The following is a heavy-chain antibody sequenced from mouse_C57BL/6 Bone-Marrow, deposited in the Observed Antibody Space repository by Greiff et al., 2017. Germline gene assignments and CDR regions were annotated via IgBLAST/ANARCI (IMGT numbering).Heavy chain of an antibody. J-gene: IGHJ4*01. V-gene: IGHV1-39*01. CDR2: INPNYGTT. Sequence: EVKLMESGPELVKPGASVKISCKASGYSFTDYYMNWVKQSNGKSLEWIGVINPNYGTTSYNQKFKGKATLTVDQSSSTAYMQLNSLTSEDSAVYYCARGYDYDYAMDYWGQGTSGTVSS. D-gene: IGHD2-4*01. CDR3: ARGYDYDYAMDY. CDR1: GYSFTDYY.